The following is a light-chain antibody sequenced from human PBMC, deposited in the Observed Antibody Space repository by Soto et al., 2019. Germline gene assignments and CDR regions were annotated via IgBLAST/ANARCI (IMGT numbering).Light chain of an antibody. Sequence: EVVLTKAPAILSLSPGERATLSCRASQSVTIKLAWYQQKPGPPPRLLMYDASTRATGTPARFSGSGSGTDFTLSISSLEPEDSAFYFCQHRANWPLTFGGGTKVDIK. V-gene: IGKV3-11*01. CDR1: QSVTIK. CDR3: QHRANWPLT. J-gene: IGKJ4*01. CDR2: DAS.